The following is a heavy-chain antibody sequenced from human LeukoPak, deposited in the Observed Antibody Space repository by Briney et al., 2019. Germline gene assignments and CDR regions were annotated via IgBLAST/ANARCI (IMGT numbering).Heavy chain of an antibody. J-gene: IGHJ4*02. CDR3: AKPKQQLAFFDY. Sequence: GGSLRLSCAASGFTFSSYGMHWVRQAPGKGLEWVAFIRYDGSNKYYADSVKGRFTISRDNSKNTLYLQMNSLRAEDTAVYYCAKPKQQLAFFDYWGQGILVTVSS. V-gene: IGHV3-30*02. CDR2: IRYDGSNK. CDR1: GFTFSSYG. D-gene: IGHD6-13*01.